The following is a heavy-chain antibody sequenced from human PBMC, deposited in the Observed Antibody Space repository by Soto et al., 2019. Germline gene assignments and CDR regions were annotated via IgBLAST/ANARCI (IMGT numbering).Heavy chain of an antibody. D-gene: IGHD3-10*01. Sequence: SETLSLTCTVSGGSISSYYWSWIRQPPGKGLEWIGYIYYSGSTNYNPSLKSRVTISVDTSKNQFSLKLSSVTAADTAVYYCARNGHDGSGSLRYWGQGTLVTVSS. CDR2: IYYSGST. V-gene: IGHV4-59*08. CDR3: ARNGHDGSGSLRY. J-gene: IGHJ4*02. CDR1: GGSISSYY.